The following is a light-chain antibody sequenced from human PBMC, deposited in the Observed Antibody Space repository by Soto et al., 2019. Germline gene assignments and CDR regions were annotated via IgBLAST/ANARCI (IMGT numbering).Light chain of an antibody. J-gene: IGLJ1*01. CDR3: SAYAGSSNGV. CDR1: SSDVGGYNF. CDR2: EVS. Sequence: QPVLTQPPSASGSPGQSVTISCTGTSSDVGGYNFVSWYQQHPGKAPKLIISEVSKRPSGVPDRFSGSKSGNTASLTVSGLQAEDEADYYCSAYAGSSNGVFGTGTKVTVL. V-gene: IGLV2-8*01.